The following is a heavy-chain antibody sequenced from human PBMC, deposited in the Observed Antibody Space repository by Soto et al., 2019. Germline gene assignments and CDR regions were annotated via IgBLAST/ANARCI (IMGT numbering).Heavy chain of an antibody. Sequence: SETLSLTCTVSGGSISSYYWSWIRQPPGKGLEWIGYIYYSGSTNYNPSLKSRVTISVDTSKNQFSLKLSSVTAADTAVYYCARGAVDYYDSSGSFDPWGQGTLVTVS. CDR3: ARGAVDYYDSSGSFDP. CDR1: GGSISSYY. V-gene: IGHV4-59*01. CDR2: IYYSGST. D-gene: IGHD3-22*01. J-gene: IGHJ5*02.